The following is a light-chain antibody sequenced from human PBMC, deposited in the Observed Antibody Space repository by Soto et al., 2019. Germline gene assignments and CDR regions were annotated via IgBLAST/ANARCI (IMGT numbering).Light chain of an antibody. V-gene: IGLV2-14*01. J-gene: IGLJ1*01. CDR3: GSYTSSSNYV. CDR2: EVS. CDR1: IHYDF. Sequence: QSALTQPASVSGSPGQSITISCTGYIHYDFVSWYQQHPGTAPKLVVYEVSNRPSGTSDRFSGSKSGHTASLTISGLQTEDEAVYYCGSYTSSSNYVFXTGTNVTVL.